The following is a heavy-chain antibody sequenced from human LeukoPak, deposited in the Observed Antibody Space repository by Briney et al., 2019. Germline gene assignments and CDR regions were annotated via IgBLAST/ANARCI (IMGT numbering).Heavy chain of an antibody. CDR2: IYYSGST. J-gene: IGHJ4*02. CDR3: ARRVGALTYFDY. Sequence: PSETLSLTCTVSGGSISSYYWSWIRQPPGKGLEWIGYIYYSGSTNYNPSLKSRVTISVDTSKNQFSLKLSSVTAADTAVYYCARRVGALTYFDYWGQGTLVTVSS. CDR1: GGSISSYY. D-gene: IGHD4/OR15-4a*01. V-gene: IGHV4-59*01.